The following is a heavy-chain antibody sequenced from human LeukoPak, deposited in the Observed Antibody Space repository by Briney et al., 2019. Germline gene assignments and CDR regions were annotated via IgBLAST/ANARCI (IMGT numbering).Heavy chain of an antibody. J-gene: IGHJ4*02. CDR1: GGSISSGGYY. Sequence: SETLSLTCTVSGGSISSGGYYWSWIRQHPGKGLEWIGYTYYSGSTYYNPSLKSRVTISVDTSKNQFSLKLSSVTAADTAVYYCARDHGSEYYFDYWGQGTLVTVSS. CDR2: TYYSGST. V-gene: IGHV4-31*03. CDR3: ARDHGSEYYFDY.